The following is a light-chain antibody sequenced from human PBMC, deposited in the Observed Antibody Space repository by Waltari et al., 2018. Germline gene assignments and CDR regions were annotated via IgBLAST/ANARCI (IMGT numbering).Light chain of an antibody. V-gene: IGLV2-14*03. Sequence: QSALTQPASVSGSPGQSITISCTGTSSDVGGYNYVSWYQHYPGKAPKLLIYDVSQRPSRVSNRFSAPRSGNTASLTISGLQAEDEADYYCNSYTSDNTFVFGTGTKVTVL. CDR3: NSYTSDNTFV. CDR2: DVS. CDR1: SSDVGGYNY. J-gene: IGLJ1*01.